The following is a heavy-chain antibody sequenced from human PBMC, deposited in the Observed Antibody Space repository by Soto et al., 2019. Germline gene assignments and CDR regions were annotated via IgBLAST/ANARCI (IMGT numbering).Heavy chain of an antibody. CDR3: ASRFRPLGYCSGGSCYDRNYYYYYGMDV. D-gene: IGHD2-15*01. V-gene: IGHV1-69*13. J-gene: IGHJ6*02. CDR2: IIPIFGTA. CDR1: GGTFSSYA. Sequence: SVKVSCKASGGTFSSYAISWVRQAPGQGLEWMGGIIPIFGTANYAQKFQGRVTITADESTSTAYMELSSLRSEDTAVYYCASRFRPLGYCSGGSCYDRNYYYYYGMDVWGQGTAVTVSS.